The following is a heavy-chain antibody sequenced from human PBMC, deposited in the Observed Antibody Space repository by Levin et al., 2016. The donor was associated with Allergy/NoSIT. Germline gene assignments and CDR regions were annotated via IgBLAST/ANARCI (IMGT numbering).Heavy chain of an antibody. V-gene: IGHV3-11*01. CDR2: IDNSGSTK. D-gene: IGHD1-26*01. CDR1: GFSFSDYY. Sequence: GESLKISCAASGFSFSDYYMSWIRQAPGKGLEWVAYIDNSGSTKYYADSVKGRFTISRDNAKNSLYLQMNSLRADDTAVYFCARGEAPFVYNWFDPWGQGTLVTVSS. J-gene: IGHJ5*02. CDR3: ARGEAPFVYNWFDP.